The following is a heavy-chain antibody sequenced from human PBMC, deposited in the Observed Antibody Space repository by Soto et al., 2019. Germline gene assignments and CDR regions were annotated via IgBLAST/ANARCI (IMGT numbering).Heavy chain of an antibody. CDR1: GFTFSSYA. CDR2: IWYDGSKK. CDR3: ARDPAYYYGSVSVPTQ. V-gene: IGHV3-33*01. D-gene: IGHD3-10*01. Sequence: GGSLRLSCAASGFTFSSYAMHWVRQPPGRGLEWLAVIWYDGSKKYYADSVKGRFTISRDNSKNTQDLQMNSLRDEDTAVYYCARDPAYYYGSVSVPTQWGQGTLVTGSS. J-gene: IGHJ4*02.